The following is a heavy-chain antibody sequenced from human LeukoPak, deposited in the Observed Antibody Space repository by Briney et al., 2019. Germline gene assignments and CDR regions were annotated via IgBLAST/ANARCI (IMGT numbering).Heavy chain of an antibody. CDR1: GGSISGYY. J-gene: IGHJ4*02. CDR2: INYSGTT. D-gene: IGHD5-18*01. CDR3: AREYSSFEY. V-gene: IGHV4-59*01. Sequence: PSETLSLTCTVSGGSISGYYWHWIRQSPGMGLEWIGYINYSGTTDYNPSLKSRVTISVATSKNQFSLNLRSATAADTAVYYCAREYSSFEYWGQGILVAVSS.